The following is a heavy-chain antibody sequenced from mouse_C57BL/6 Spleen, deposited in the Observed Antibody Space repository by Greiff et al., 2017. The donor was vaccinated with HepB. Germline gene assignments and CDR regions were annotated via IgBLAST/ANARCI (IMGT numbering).Heavy chain of an antibody. D-gene: IGHD4-1*01. CDR2: IWGDGST. CDR3: AKGANLTGTWFSY. CDR1: GFPLTSYG. Sequence: VMLVESGPGLVAPSQSLSIKCTVSGFPLTSYGVSWVRQPPGKGLEWLGVIWGDGSTNYHSALISRLSISKDNTKNQVFLILNTLQTDNTATYYRAKGANLTGTWFSYWGQGTLVTVSA. J-gene: IGHJ3*01. V-gene: IGHV2-3*01.